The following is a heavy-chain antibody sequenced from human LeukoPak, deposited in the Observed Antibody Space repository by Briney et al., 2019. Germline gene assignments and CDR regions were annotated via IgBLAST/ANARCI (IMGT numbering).Heavy chain of an antibody. CDR2: INQDGSEK. D-gene: IGHD1-26*01. CDR1: GFTFNNYW. Sequence: GGSLRLSCAASGFTFNNYWMSWVRQAPGKGLEWAANINQDGSEKYYVDSVKGRFIISRDNAKNSLDLQINSLRVEDTAVYYCARDTVGAPDYWGQGTLVTVSS. V-gene: IGHV3-7*01. CDR3: ARDTVGAPDY. J-gene: IGHJ4*02.